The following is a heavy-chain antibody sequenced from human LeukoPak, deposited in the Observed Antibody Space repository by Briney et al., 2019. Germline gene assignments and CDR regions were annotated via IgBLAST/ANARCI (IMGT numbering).Heavy chain of an antibody. CDR3: ARGLYTNGWYYFDY. D-gene: IGHD6-19*01. Sequence: GGSLRLSCAASGLTFSGYGIHWVRQATGKGLECVAFLSYDGTNKLYADSVRGRFTISGDSSKNTLYLQMNTLSADDTAVYYCARGLYTNGWYYFDYWGQGTLVTVSS. CDR1: GLTFSGYG. CDR2: LSYDGTNK. J-gene: IGHJ4*02. V-gene: IGHV3-33*05.